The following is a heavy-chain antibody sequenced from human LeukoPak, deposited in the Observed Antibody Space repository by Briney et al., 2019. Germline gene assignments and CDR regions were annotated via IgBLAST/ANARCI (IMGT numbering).Heavy chain of an antibody. CDR3: ARIHRYCSGGACYVLDN. Sequence: PSETLSLTCTVSGDSISNGDFYWSWIRQHPGEGLEWIGHISYSGSAYYHPSLKSRVTISVDTSRNQFSLQLSSVTAADTAVYYCARIHRYCSGGACYVLDNWGQGTLVAVSS. V-gene: IGHV4-61*08. CDR2: ISYSGSA. D-gene: IGHD2-15*01. CDR1: GDSISNGDFY. J-gene: IGHJ4*02.